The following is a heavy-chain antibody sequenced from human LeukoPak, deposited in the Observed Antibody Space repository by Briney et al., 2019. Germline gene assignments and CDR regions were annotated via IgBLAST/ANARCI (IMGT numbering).Heavy chain of an antibody. V-gene: IGHV3-7*04. CDR2: IKHDGSET. CDR3: ARAMVRGVIPV. J-gene: IGHJ4*02. D-gene: IGHD3-10*01. Sequence: GGSLRLSCAASGFTFGSYWMTWVRQAPGKGLEWVANIKHDGSETYYVDSVKNRFTISRDNAKNSLYLQMNSLRADDTAMYYCARAMVRGVIPVWGQGTLVIVSS. CDR1: GFTFGSYW.